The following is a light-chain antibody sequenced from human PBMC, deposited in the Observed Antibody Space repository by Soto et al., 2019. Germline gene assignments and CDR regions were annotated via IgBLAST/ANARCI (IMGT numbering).Light chain of an antibody. CDR3: QQYNNWPPYT. CDR1: QSVLYSSNNKNY. Sequence: DIVMTQSPDSLAVSLGERATINCKSSQSVLYSSNNKNYLAWYQQKPGQPPKLLIYWASTRATETPARFSGSGSATDFTLTISSLQSEDFAVYYCQQYNNWPPYTFGQGTKLEIK. CDR2: WAS. V-gene: IGKV4-1*01. J-gene: IGKJ2*01.